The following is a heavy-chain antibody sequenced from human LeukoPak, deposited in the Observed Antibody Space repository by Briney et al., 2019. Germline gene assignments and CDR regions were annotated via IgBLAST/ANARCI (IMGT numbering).Heavy chain of an antibody. CDR2: IWYDGSNK. J-gene: IGHJ4*02. CDR3: AKLMDTAMVN. D-gene: IGHD5-18*01. Sequence: GRSLRLSCAASGFTFSSYGMHWVRQAPGKGLEWVAVIWYDGSNKYYADSVKGRFTISRDNSKNTLYLQTNSLRAEDTAVYYCAKLMDTAMVNWGQGTLVTVPS. CDR1: GFTFSSYG. V-gene: IGHV3-33*06.